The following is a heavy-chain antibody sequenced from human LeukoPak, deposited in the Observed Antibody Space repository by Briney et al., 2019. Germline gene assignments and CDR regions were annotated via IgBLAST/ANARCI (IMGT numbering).Heavy chain of an antibody. CDR1: GGSINSYY. Sequence: SETLSFTCTVSGGSINSYYWSWIRQPPGKGLEWIGCIIYSGSTYYNPSLMSRVTISVDTSENQFSLKLSSVTAADTAIYYCARDWNYYDTSGYHRPFDYWGQGTLVTVSS. CDR3: ARDWNYYDTSGYHRPFDY. V-gene: IGHV4-59*12. CDR2: IIYSGST. D-gene: IGHD3-22*01. J-gene: IGHJ4*02.